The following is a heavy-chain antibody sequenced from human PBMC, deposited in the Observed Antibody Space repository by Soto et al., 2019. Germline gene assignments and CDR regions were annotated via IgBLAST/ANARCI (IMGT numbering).Heavy chain of an antibody. CDR3: AKDMRMTAMADQGAFDI. V-gene: IGHV3-23*01. CDR2: ISDSGGTL. CDR1: GFIFSNYV. Sequence: PGGSLRLSCAASGFIFSNYVMSWVRQAPGKGLEWVSSISDSGGTLYYADSVKGRFTISRDNAKNTLYLQMNSLRAEDTALYYCAKDMRMTAMADQGAFDIWGQGTMVTVSS. J-gene: IGHJ3*02. D-gene: IGHD5-18*01.